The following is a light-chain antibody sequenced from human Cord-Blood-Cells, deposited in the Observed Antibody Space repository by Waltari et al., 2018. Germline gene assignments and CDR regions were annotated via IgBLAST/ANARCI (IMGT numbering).Light chain of an antibody. CDR1: QSISRY. CDR2: AAS. CDR3: QQSYSTPYT. Sequence: DIQMTQSPSSLSASVGERVTITCRASQSISRYVNWYQQKPGKAPKLLIYAASSLQSGVPSRFSGSGSGTDFTLTISSLQPEDFATYYCQQSYSTPYTFGQGTKLEIK. J-gene: IGKJ2*01. V-gene: IGKV1-39*01.